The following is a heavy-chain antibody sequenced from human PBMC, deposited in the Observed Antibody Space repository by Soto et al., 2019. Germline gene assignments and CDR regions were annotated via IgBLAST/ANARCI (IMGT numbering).Heavy chain of an antibody. V-gene: IGHV3-23*01. CDR3: AKDTGIAARPFDY. CDR1: GFTFSSNA. J-gene: IGHJ4*02. D-gene: IGHD6-6*01. CDR2: ISGSGGST. Sequence: PGGSLRLSCAVSGFTFSSNAMSWVRQAPGKGLEWVSAISGSGGSTYYADSVKGRFTISRDNSKNTLYLQMNSLRAEDTAVYHCAKDTGIAARPFDYWGRGTLVTVSS.